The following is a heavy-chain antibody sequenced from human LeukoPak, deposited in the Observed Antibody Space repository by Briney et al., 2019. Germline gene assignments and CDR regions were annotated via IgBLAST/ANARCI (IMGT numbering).Heavy chain of an antibody. V-gene: IGHV3-48*03. CDR3: AELGITMIGGV. Sequence: GGSLTLSCAASGFTFSSYEMNWVRQAPGKGLEWVSYISSSGSTIYYADSVKGRFTISRDNAKNSLYLQMNSLRAEDTAVYYCAELGITMIGGVWGKGTTVTISS. CDR2: ISSSGSTI. D-gene: IGHD3-10*02. J-gene: IGHJ6*04. CDR1: GFTFSSYE.